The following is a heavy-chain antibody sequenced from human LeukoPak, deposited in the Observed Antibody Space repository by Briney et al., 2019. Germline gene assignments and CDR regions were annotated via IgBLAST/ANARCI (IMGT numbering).Heavy chain of an antibody. J-gene: IGHJ5*02. CDR3: ARDSCSSTSCYANWFDP. V-gene: IGHV1-8*02. D-gene: IGHD2-2*01. Sequence: ASVKVSCKASGYTFTSYGINWVRQATGQGLEWMGWMNPNSGNTGYAQKFQGRVTMTRNTSISTAYMELSSLRSEDTAVYYCARDSCSSTSCYANWFDPWGQGTLVTVSS. CDR2: MNPNSGNT. CDR1: GYTFTSYG.